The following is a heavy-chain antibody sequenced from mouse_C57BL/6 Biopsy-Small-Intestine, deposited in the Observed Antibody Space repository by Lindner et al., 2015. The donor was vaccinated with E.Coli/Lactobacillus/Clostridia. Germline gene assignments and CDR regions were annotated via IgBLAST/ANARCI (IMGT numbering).Heavy chain of an antibody. J-gene: IGHJ2*01. CDR1: GYTFTSYG. CDR2: IYPRSGKT. CDR3: ARSQTAQVYFDY. D-gene: IGHD3-2*02. Sequence: VQLQESGAELARPGASVKLSCKASGYTFTSYGITWVKQRTGQGLEWIGEIYPRSGKTYYNEKFKGKATLTADKSSSTAYMELRSLTSKDSAVYFCARSQTAQVYFDYWGQGTTLTVSS. V-gene: IGHV1-81*01.